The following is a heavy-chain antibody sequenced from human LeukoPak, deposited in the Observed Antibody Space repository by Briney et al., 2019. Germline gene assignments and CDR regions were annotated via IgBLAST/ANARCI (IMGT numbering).Heavy chain of an antibody. Sequence: GGSLRLSCAASGFTFTSNAMSWVRQAPGKGLEWVSGISGSGGITYYADSVKGRFTMPRDNSKNTLYLQMNSLTAEDTAVYYCAKGGQTDRFDYWGQGTLVTVSS. CDR3: AKGGQTDRFDY. CDR2: ISGSGGIT. J-gene: IGHJ4*02. V-gene: IGHV3-23*01. D-gene: IGHD5-12*01. CDR1: GFTFTSNA.